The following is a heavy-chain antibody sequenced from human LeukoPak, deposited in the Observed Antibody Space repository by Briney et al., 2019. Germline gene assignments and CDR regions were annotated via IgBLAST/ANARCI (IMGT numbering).Heavy chain of an antibody. CDR1: GYTFTGYY. CDR3: ARGYYDSSGYYYPIDY. CDR2: INPNSGGT. Sequence: ASVKVSCKASGYTFTGYYMHWVRQAPGQGLEWMGRINPNSGGTNYAQKFQGRVTMTTDTSTSTAYMELRSLRSDDTAVYYCARGYYDSSGYYYPIDYWGQGTLVTVSS. V-gene: IGHV1-2*06. J-gene: IGHJ4*02. D-gene: IGHD3-22*01.